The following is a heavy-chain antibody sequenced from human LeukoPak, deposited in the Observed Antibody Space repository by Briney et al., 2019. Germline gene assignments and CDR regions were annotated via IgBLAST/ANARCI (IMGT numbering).Heavy chain of an antibody. CDR3: ARGARGYSYGHFDY. J-gene: IGHJ4*02. CDR1: GGSISSYY. Sequence: KPSGTLSLTCTVSGGSISSYYWSWIRQPPGKGLEWIGYIYYSGSTNYNPSLKSRVTISVDTSKNQFSLKLSSVTAADTAVYYCARGARGYSYGHFDYWGQGTLVTVSS. V-gene: IGHV4-59*01. D-gene: IGHD5-18*01. CDR2: IYYSGST.